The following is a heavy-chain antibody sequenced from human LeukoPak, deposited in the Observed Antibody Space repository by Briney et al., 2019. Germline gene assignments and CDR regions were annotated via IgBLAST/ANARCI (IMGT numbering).Heavy chain of an antibody. Sequence: PSETLSLTCTVSGGSISSYYWSWIRQPPGKGLEWIGYIYYSGSTNYNPSLKSRVTISVDTSKNQFSLKLSSVTAADTAVYYCARLQQAYCGRDCYSDAFDIWGQGTMVTVSS. CDR1: GGSISSYY. V-gene: IGHV4-59*08. CDR2: IYYSGST. CDR3: ARLQQAYCGRDCYSDAFDI. J-gene: IGHJ3*02. D-gene: IGHD2-21*02.